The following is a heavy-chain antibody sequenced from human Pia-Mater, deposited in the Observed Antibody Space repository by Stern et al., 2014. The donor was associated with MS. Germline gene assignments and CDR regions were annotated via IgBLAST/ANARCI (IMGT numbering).Heavy chain of an antibody. CDR1: GFRVTNVW. Sequence: EVQLEESGGGLVKPGGSLRLSCTASGFRVTNVWMNWVRQAPGKGLQWVGRIKGKVDGTTTDYAEPVRDRFTISRNDSKNTLYLHMSSVKTEDTGVYYCTTAPFSTPFDFWGQGTPVTVSS. V-gene: IGHV3-15*01. J-gene: IGHJ4*02. D-gene: IGHD2-2*01. CDR2: IKGKVDGTTT. CDR3: TTAPFSTPFDF.